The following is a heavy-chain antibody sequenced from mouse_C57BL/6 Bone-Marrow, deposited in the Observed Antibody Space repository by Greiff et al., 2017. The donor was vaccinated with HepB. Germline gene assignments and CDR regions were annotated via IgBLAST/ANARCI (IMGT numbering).Heavy chain of an antibody. D-gene: IGHD3-2*02. CDR1: GYAFSSSW. Sequence: QVQLQQPGAELVKPGASVKISCKASGYAFSSSWMNWVKQRPGKGLEWIGRIYPGDGDTNYNGKFKGKATLTADKSSSTAYMQLSSLTSEDSAVYFCARGRLRLRRDYYAMDYWGQGTSVTVSS. V-gene: IGHV1-82*01. CDR2: IYPGDGDT. J-gene: IGHJ4*01. CDR3: ARGRLRLRRDYYAMDY.